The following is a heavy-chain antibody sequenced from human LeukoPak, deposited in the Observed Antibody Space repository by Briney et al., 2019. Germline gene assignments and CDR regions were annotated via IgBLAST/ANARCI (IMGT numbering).Heavy chain of an antibody. CDR3: ATLLRITMIVVAHGHDAFDI. CDR2: FDPEDGET. J-gene: IGHJ3*02. V-gene: IGHV1-24*01. CDR1: GYTLTELS. Sequence: ASVNVSCKVSGYTLTELSTHWVRQAPGKGLEWMGGFDPEDGETIYAQKFKGRVTMTEDTSTDTAYMELSSLRSEDTAVYYCATLLRITMIVVAHGHDAFDIWGQGTMVTVSS. D-gene: IGHD3-22*01.